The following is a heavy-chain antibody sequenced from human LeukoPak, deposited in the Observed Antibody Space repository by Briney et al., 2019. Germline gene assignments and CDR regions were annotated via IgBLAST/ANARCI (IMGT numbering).Heavy chain of an antibody. V-gene: IGHV6-1*01. CDR1: GDSVSSNSAA. D-gene: IGHD6-25*01. J-gene: IGHJ4*02. CDR2: TYYRSKWYN. Sequence: PSQTLSLTCALSGDSVSSNSAAWNWLRQSPSRGLEWLGRTYYRSKWYNYYAVSVKSRIIINPDTSKNQFSLQLNSVTPDDTAVYYCARSYSGRIDYWGQGTLVTVSS. CDR3: ARSYSGRIDY.